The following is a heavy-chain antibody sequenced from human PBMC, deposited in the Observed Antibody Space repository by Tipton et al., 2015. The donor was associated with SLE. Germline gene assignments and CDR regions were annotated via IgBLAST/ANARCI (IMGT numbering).Heavy chain of an antibody. V-gene: IGHV1-3*03. CDR1: GYTFTSYA. CDR3: ARGSTTGSGATGNSFDI. CDR2: INAGDGFT. Sequence: QLVQSGAEVRKPGASVKVSCKSSGYTFTSYAIHWVRQAPGQRLEWMGWINAGDGFTKYSQEFQGRVTITRDTFASTAYMDLSNLRSDDMAVYYCARGSTTGSGATGNSFDIWGQGTMVTVSS. J-gene: IGHJ3*02. D-gene: IGHD3-10*01.